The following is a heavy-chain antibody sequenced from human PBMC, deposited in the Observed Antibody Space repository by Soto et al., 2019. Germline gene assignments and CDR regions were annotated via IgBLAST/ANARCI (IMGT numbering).Heavy chain of an antibody. CDR2: MNPNSGNT. CDR3: ARSTDYYDSSGYEYWYFDL. CDR1: GYTFTSYD. Sequence: GASVKVSCKASGYTFTSYDINWVRQATGQGLEWMGWMNPNSGNTGYAQKFQGRVTMTRNTSISTAYMELSSLRSEDTAVYYCARSTDYYDSSGYEYWYFDLWGRGTLVTVSS. D-gene: IGHD3-22*01. V-gene: IGHV1-8*01. J-gene: IGHJ2*01.